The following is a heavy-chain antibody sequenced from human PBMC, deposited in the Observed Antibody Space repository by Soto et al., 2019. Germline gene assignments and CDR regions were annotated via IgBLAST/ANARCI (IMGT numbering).Heavy chain of an antibody. D-gene: IGHD6-19*01. CDR3: AKDRPVAGTYFXY. Sequence: GGSLRLSCAASGFTVSSNYMSWVRQAPGKGLEWVSVIYSGGSTYYADSVKGRFTISRNNSKNTLYLQMNSLRAEDTAVYYCAKDRPVAGTYFXYWDQGTLVTVSS. J-gene: IGHJ4*02. CDR2: IYSGGST. V-gene: IGHV3-53*04. CDR1: GFTVSSNY.